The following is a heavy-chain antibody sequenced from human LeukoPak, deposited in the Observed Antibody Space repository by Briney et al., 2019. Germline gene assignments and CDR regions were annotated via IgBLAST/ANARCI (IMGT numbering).Heavy chain of an antibody. D-gene: IGHD3-10*01. CDR2: INAGNGNT. CDR1: GYTFTSYA. Sequence: ASVKVSCKASGYTFTSYAMHWVRQAPGQRLEWMGWINAGNGNTKYSQKFQGRVTMTTDTSTSTAYMELRSLRSDDTAVYYCARDVNSVWFGEARFDPWGQGTLVTVSS. V-gene: IGHV1-3*01. J-gene: IGHJ5*02. CDR3: ARDVNSVWFGEARFDP.